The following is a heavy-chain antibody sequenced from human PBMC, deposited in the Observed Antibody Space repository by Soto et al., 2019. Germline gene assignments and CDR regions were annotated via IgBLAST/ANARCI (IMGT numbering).Heavy chain of an antibody. V-gene: IGHV3-49*03. J-gene: IGHJ4*02. CDR2: IRSKAYGGTT. CDR3: TRAYCSSTSCSYFDY. D-gene: IGHD2-2*01. CDR1: GFTFGDYA. Sequence: PGGSLRLSCTASGFTFGDYAMSWFRQAPGKGLEWVGFIRSKAYGGTTEYAASVRGRFTISRDDSKSIAYLQMNSLKTEDTAVYYCTRAYCSSTSCSYFDYWGQGTLVTVSX.